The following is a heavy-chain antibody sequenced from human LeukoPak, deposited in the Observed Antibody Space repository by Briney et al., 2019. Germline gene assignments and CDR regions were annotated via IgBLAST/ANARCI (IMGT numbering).Heavy chain of an antibody. D-gene: IGHD6-19*01. V-gene: IGHV1-24*01. Sequence: ASVKVSCKVSGYTLTELSMHWVRQAPGKGLEWMGGFDPEDGETIYAQKFQGRVTMTEDTSTDTAYMELSSLRSEDTAVYYCATDQWGSSGWYNGNWFDPWGQGTLVTVSS. CDR2: FDPEDGET. CDR3: ATDQWGSSGWYNGNWFDP. CDR1: GYTLTELS. J-gene: IGHJ5*02.